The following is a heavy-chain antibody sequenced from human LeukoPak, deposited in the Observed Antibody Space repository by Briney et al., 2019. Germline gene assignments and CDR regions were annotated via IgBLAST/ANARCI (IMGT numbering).Heavy chain of an antibody. J-gene: IGHJ4*02. CDR3: AREGAYSYGQRLIDY. CDR1: GGSISSGDYY. D-gene: IGHD5-18*01. CDR2: IYYSGST. V-gene: IGHV4-30-4*01. Sequence: SETLSLTCTVSGGSISSGDYYWSWIRQPPGTGLEWIGYIYYSGSTYYNPSLKSRVTISVDTSKNQFSLKLSSVTAADTAVYYCAREGAYSYGQRLIDYWGQGTLVTVSS.